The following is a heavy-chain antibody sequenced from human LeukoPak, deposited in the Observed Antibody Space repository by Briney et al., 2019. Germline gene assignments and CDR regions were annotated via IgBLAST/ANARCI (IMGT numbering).Heavy chain of an antibody. V-gene: IGHV4-30-2*01. J-gene: IGHJ5*02. CDR1: GGSISSGGYS. CDR3: ASGPRTLPYYYDSSGYYYLTEMNWFDP. Sequence: SETLSLTCTVSGGSISSGGYSWGWIRQPPGKGLEWIGYIYHSGSTYYNPSLKSRVTISVDRSKNQFSLKLSSVTAADTAVYYCASGPRTLPYYYDSSGYYYLTEMNWFDPWGQGTLVTVSS. D-gene: IGHD3-22*01. CDR2: IYHSGST.